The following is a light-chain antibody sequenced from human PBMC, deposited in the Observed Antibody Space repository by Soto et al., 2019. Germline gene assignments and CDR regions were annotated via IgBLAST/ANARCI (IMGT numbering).Light chain of an antibody. J-gene: IGKJ4*01. Sequence: DIQMTQSPAILSASVGDRVTITCRASQSISSWMAWYQQKPGKAPKPLISKASGLESGVPSRFSGSGSGTDFTLTISSLQPDDFATYYCQQYNSYSPLTFGGGTKVDIK. CDR2: KAS. CDR3: QQYNSYSPLT. CDR1: QSISSW. V-gene: IGKV1-5*03.